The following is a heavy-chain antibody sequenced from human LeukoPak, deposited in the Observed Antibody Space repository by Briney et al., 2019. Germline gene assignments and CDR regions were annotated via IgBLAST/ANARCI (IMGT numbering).Heavy chain of an antibody. CDR2: IWYDGSNE. CDR1: GFTFSSYG. Sequence: GGSLRLSCAASGFTFSSYGMHWVRQAPGKGLEWVAIIWYDGSNEYYADSVKGRFTISRDNSKNTLYLQMDSLRAEDTAVYYCARDFWGPPSYNSGSYLFDYWGQGTLVTVSS. V-gene: IGHV3-33*01. D-gene: IGHD3-10*01. CDR3: ARDFWGPPSYNSGSYLFDY. J-gene: IGHJ4*02.